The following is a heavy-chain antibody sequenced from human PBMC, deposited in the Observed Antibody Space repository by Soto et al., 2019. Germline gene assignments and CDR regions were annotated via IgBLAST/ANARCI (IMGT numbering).Heavy chain of an antibody. CDR3: ARSITIFGVDQTRGMDV. CDR1: GDSVSSNSAA. V-gene: IGHV6-1*01. D-gene: IGHD3-3*01. J-gene: IGHJ6*02. Sequence: QVQLQQSGPGLVKPSQTLSLTCAISGDSVSSNSAAWNWIRQSPSRGLEWLGRTYYRSKWYNDFAVSVKSRITINPDTSKNQFSLQLNSVTPEDTAVYYCARSITIFGVDQTRGMDVWGQGTTVTVSS. CDR2: TYYRSKWYN.